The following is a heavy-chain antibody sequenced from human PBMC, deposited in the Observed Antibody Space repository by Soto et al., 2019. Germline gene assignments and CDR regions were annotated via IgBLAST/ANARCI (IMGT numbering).Heavy chain of an antibody. CDR1: GGALTSYP. D-gene: IGHD1-20*01. CDR2: IDPIVDKS. V-gene: IGHV1-69*06. CDR3: ATHSRPYKWTDI. J-gene: IGHJ4*02. Sequence: QARLEQSGAEVKKPGSSVRVSCQASGGALTSYPIHWVRQAPGQGLEWMGVIDPIVDKSNLAENFKTRLTLTADTSTKTVSMDLTSLRSEDTAIYFCATHSRPYKWTDIWVQGTQLTVSS.